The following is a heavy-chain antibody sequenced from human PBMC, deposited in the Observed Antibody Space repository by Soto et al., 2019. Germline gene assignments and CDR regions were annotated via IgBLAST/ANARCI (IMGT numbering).Heavy chain of an antibody. CDR2: IKQDGSEK. J-gene: IGHJ4*02. D-gene: IGHD3-10*01. CDR3: ARGLRYYGSGSVMSY. CDR1: GFTFSSYW. Sequence: GGSLRLSCAASGFTFSSYWMSWVRQAPGKGLEWVANIKQDGSEKYYVDSVKGRFTISRDNAKNSLYLQMNSLRAADTAVYYCARGLRYYGSGSVMSYWGQGTLVTVSS. V-gene: IGHV3-7*03.